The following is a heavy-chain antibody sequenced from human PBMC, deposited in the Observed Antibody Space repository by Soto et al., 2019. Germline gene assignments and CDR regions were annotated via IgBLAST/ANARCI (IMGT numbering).Heavy chain of an antibody. Sequence: GGSLRLSCAASGFTFDDYGMHWVRQAPGKGLEWVSGISWNSGSIGYADSVKGRFIISRDDAKNSLYLQMNNLRPEDTAFYFCAKVSTTHTFGPLDPWGQGTLVTVSS. CDR2: ISWNSGSI. J-gene: IGHJ5*02. CDR3: AKVSTTHTFGPLDP. D-gene: IGHD1-1*01. V-gene: IGHV3-9*01. CDR1: GFTFDDYG.